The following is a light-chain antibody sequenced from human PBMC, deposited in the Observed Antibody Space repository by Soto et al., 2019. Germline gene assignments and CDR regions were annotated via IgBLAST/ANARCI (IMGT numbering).Light chain of an antibody. J-gene: IGKJ1*01. Sequence: DIQMTQSPSSLSASVGDRVTITCRASQSISSFLNWYQQKPGKAPKLLIYAASSLQSGVPSRFSGSRSGTDFTLTISSLQPEDLATYCGTHNYSTPPWTFGKGTKVEIK. CDR1: QSISSF. CDR3: THNYSTPPWT. V-gene: IGKV1-39*01. CDR2: AAS.